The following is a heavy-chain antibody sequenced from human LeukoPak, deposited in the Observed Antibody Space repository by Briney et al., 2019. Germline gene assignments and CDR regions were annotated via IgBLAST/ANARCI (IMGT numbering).Heavy chain of an antibody. J-gene: IGHJ4*02. CDR1: GGSISSYY. D-gene: IGHD3-22*01. V-gene: IGHV4-4*09. CDR2: IYTSGST. CDR3: ARLGNTSGYYDY. Sequence: SETLSLTCTVSGGSISSYYWSWIRQPPGKGLEWIGYIYTSGSTNYNPSLKSRVTISVDTSKNQFSLKLSSVTAADTAVYYCARLGNTSGYYDYWGRGTLVTVSS.